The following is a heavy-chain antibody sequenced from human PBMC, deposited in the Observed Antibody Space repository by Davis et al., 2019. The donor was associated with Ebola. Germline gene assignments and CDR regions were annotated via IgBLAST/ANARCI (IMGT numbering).Heavy chain of an antibody. Sequence: GESLKISCKGPEYSFKSFWVAWVRQMPGKGLEWMGIIYPDDSDTRYSPSFQGEIKFSVDTSTNTAYLHWNSLKASDTAVYFCARVVSSAGLDYWGQGTPVTVSS. CDR2: IYPDDSDT. CDR3: ARVVSSAGLDY. V-gene: IGHV5-51*01. J-gene: IGHJ4*02. CDR1: EYSFKSFW. D-gene: IGHD3-10*01.